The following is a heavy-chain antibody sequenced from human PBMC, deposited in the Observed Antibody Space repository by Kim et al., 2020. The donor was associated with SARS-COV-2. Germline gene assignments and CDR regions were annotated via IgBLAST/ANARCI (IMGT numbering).Heavy chain of an antibody. V-gene: IGHV5-51*01. Sequence: YPGDSDTGYSPSFQGKVTISADKSISTAYLQWSSLKASDTAMYYCARIGDYWGQGTLVTVSS. CDR2: YPGDSDT. CDR3: ARIGDY. J-gene: IGHJ4*02. D-gene: IGHD2-15*01.